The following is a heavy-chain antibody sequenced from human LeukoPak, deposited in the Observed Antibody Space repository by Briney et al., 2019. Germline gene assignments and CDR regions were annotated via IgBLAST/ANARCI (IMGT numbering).Heavy chain of an antibody. J-gene: IGHJ4*02. V-gene: IGHV3-7*01. CDR2: INQDGSEK. CDR1: GFTFSHYW. CDR3: AVNLPFDY. Sequence: GGSLRLSCVASGFTFSHYWMTWVRQAPGKGLEWVANINQDGSEKNYVDSVKGRFTISRDNAKNSLYLQMNSLRAEDTAVYYYAVNLPFDYWGQGTLVTVSS.